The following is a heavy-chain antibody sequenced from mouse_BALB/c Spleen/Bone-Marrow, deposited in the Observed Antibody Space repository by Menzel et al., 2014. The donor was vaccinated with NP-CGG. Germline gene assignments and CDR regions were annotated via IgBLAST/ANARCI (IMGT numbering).Heavy chain of an antibody. CDR1: GYTFTSYV. CDR3: AREGGYYGSLYAMDY. CDR2: INPYNDGT. D-gene: IGHD1-1*01. V-gene: IGHV1-14*01. Sequence: VQLKQSGPELVKPGASVKMSCKASGYTFTSYVMHWVKQKPGQGLEWIGYINPYNDGTKYNEKFKGKATLTSDKSSSPAYMELSSLTSEDSAVYYCAREGGYYGSLYAMDYWGQGTSVTVSS. J-gene: IGHJ4*01.